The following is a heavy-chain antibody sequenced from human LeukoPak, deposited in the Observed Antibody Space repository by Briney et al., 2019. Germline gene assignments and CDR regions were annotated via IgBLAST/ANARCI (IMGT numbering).Heavy chain of an antibody. J-gene: IGHJ2*01. V-gene: IGHV4-39*07. CDR3: ARVYYSSSYDYWYFDL. Sequence: SETLSLTCTVSGGSISSSSYYWGWIRQPPGKGLEWIGSIYYSGSTYYNPSLKSRVTISVDTSKNQFSLKLTSVTAADTAVYYCARVYYSSSYDYWYFDLWGRGTLVTVSS. CDR1: GGSISSSSYY. CDR2: IYYSGST. D-gene: IGHD6-13*01.